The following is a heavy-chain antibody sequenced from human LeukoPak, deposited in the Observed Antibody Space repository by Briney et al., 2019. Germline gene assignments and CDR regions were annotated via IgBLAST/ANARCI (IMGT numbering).Heavy chain of an antibody. CDR3: ARQQYYYDSSGYHDY. Sequence: SETLSLTCTVSGGSISSSSYYWGWIRQPPGKGLEWIGSIYYSGSTYYNPSLKSRVTISVDTSKNQFSLKLSSVTAADTAVYYCARQQYYYDSSGYHDYWAQGTLVNVSS. J-gene: IGHJ4*02. CDR1: GGSISSSSYY. D-gene: IGHD3-22*01. CDR2: IYYSGST. V-gene: IGHV4-39*01.